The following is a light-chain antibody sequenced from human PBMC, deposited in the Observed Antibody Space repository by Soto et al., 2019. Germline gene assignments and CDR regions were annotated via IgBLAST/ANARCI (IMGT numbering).Light chain of an antibody. CDR2: SAS. V-gene: IGKV1-39*01. CDR3: PQSYTIPLT. J-gene: IGKJ4*01. CDR1: QSISNY. Sequence: DIQMTQSPASLSASVGDRVTITCRASQSISNYLNWYQQKPGKAPRLLIYSASSLQSGVPSRFSGSGSGTDFSLAISSLQSEDFATYYCPQSYTIPLTFGGGTKVEIK.